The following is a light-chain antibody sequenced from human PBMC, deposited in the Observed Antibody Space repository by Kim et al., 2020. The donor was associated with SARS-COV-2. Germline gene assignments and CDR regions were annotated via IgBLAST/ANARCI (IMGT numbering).Light chain of an antibody. Sequence: SLSPGERATPSGRASQSVSSALAWYQQKPGQAPGLVIYDASNRATGIPARFSGSGSGTDFTLTISSLEPEDFAVYYCHQRNNPLTFGGGTKVDIK. CDR3: HQRNNPLT. CDR1: QSVSSA. J-gene: IGKJ4*01. CDR2: DAS. V-gene: IGKV3-11*01.